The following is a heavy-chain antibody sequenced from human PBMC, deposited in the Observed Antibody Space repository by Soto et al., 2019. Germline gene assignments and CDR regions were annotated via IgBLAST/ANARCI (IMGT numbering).Heavy chain of an antibody. J-gene: IGHJ4*02. V-gene: IGHV3-23*01. D-gene: IGHD6-19*01. Sequence: PGGSLRLSCAGSGFTFSNYAMSWVRQVPGEGLEWVTGISASGRDTYYADSVKDRFTISRDSSKNTLYLQMNSLRAEDTAIYYCAKGKTSGWYYFDYWGQGTLVTVSS. CDR1: GFTFSNYA. CDR3: AKGKTSGWYYFDY. CDR2: ISASGRDT.